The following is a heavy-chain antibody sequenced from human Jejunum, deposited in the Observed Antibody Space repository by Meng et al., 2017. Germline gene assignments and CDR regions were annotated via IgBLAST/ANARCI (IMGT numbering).Heavy chain of an antibody. V-gene: IGHV4-34*02. CDR2: FTRGGTT. J-gene: IGHJ4*02. CDR1: GESISGYF. D-gene: IGHD1-26*01. Sequence: VQLKQWGAWLLKPSETLSLTCAVYGESISGYFWSGIRQAPGEGLEWVGEFTRGGTTNYNPSLKSRVTISADTSKNQFSLTLSSVSAADTAVYYCARHEVDFDNWGQGTLVTVSS. CDR3: ARHEVDFDN.